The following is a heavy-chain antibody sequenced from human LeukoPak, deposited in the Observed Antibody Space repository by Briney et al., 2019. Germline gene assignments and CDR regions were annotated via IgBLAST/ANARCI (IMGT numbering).Heavy chain of an antibody. CDR1: GFVFSTYA. V-gene: IGHV3-23*01. D-gene: IGHD1-1*01. CDR3: AKVKALDAVASYFDY. CDR2: ISSSGDNT. J-gene: IGHJ4*02. Sequence: GGSLRLSCAASGFVFSTYAMGWVRQAPGKGLEWVSAISSSGDNTYYADSVKGQFTISRDNSKNTLDLQMNSLRAEDAAMYHCAKVKALDAVASYFDYWGQGTLVTVSS.